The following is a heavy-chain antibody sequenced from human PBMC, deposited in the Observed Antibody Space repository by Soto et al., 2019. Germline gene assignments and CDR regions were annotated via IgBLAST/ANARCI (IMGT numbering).Heavy chain of an antibody. J-gene: IGHJ5*02. CDR2: ISAYNGNT. CDR1: GYTFTSYG. V-gene: IGHV1-18*04. Sequence: ASVKVSCKASGYTFTSYGISWVRQAPGQGLEWMGWISAYNGNTNYAQKLQGRVTMTTDTSTSTAYMELRSLRSDDTAMYYCARDGRWESTSPYHWFDPWGQGPRVTVSS. CDR3: ARDGRWESTSPYHWFDP. D-gene: IGHD1-26*01.